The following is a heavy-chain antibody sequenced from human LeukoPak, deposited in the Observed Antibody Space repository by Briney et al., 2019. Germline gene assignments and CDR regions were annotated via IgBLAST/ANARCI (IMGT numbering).Heavy chain of an antibody. CDR1: GFAFSSYE. Sequence: GGSLRLSCAASGFAFSSYEMNWVRQAPGKGLEWVSYISSSGDTIYYADSVKGRFTISRDNAKNSLYLQMNSLRAEDTAVYYCASSSGWYVGVDYWGQGTLVTVSS. J-gene: IGHJ4*02. V-gene: IGHV3-48*03. D-gene: IGHD6-19*01. CDR3: ASSSGWYVGVDY. CDR2: ISSSGDTI.